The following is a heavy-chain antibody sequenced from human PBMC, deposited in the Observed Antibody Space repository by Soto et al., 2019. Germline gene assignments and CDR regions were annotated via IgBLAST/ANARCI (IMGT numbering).Heavy chain of an antibody. D-gene: IGHD5-12*01. CDR2: IYSGGST. V-gene: IGHV3-66*01. Sequence: EVQLVESGGGLVQPGGSLRLSCAASGFTVSSNYMSWVRQAPGKGLEWVSVIYSGGSTYYADSVKGRFTISRDNSKNTLYLQMNSLRAEDTAVYYCARDLRGDLRLSRGANWFDPWGQGTLVTVSS. CDR3: ARDLRGDLRLSRGANWFDP. CDR1: GFTVSSNY. J-gene: IGHJ5*02.